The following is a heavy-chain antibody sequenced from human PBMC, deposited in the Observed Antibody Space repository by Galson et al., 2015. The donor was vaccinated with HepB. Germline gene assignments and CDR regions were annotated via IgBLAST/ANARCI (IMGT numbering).Heavy chain of an antibody. D-gene: IGHD3-22*01. CDR3: ARAGYYDSSGYYSDAFDI. Sequence: VKVSCKASGYTFTSYGISWVRQAPGQGLEWMGWISAYNGNTNYAQKLQGRVTMTTDTSTSTAYMELRSLRSDDTAVYYCARAGYYDSSGYYSDAFDIWGQGTMVTVSS. V-gene: IGHV1-18*04. CDR1: GYTFTSYG. J-gene: IGHJ3*02. CDR2: ISAYNGNT.